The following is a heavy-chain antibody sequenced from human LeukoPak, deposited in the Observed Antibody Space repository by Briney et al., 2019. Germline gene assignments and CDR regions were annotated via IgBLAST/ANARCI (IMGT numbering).Heavy chain of an antibody. V-gene: IGHV1-3*01. CDR3: ARVITTANIRWTEEDQMLGY. Sequence: ASVKVSCKASGYTYTSYAMHWVRQAPGQRLEWMGWINAGNGNTQYSQKFQARVTITRDTSASTAYMEMSSLRSEDTAVYYCARVITTANIRWTEEDQMLGYWGQGTLVTVSS. CDR1: GYTYTSYA. CDR2: INAGNGNT. D-gene: IGHD4-23*01. J-gene: IGHJ4*02.